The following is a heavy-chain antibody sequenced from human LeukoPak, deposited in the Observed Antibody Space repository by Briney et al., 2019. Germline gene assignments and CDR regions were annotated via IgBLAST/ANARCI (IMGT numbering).Heavy chain of an antibody. CDR3: ARVLSGCETTRCELDY. CDR1: GFAFSTYS. CDR2: ISSSSTYI. Sequence: GGSLRLSCAASGFAFSTYSMSWVRQAPGKGLEWVSSISSSSTYIYYADSVKGRVTISRDNAKNSLYLQMNSLRAEDTAVYYCARVLSGCETTRCELDYWGQGTLVTVSS. J-gene: IGHJ4*02. D-gene: IGHD1-26*01. V-gene: IGHV3-21*01.